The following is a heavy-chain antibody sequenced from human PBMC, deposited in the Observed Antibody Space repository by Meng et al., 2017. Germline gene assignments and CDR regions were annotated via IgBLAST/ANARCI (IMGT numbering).Heavy chain of an antibody. CDR2: ISSSSSYI. V-gene: IGHV3-21*01. CDR1: GFTFSSYS. Sequence: GESLKISCAASGFTFSSYSMNWVRQAPGKGLEWVSSISSSSSYIYYADSVKGRFTISRDNAKNSLYLQMHSLRAEDTAVYYCARDQYRHEEYYYDSSGYYDYWGQGTLVTVSS. J-gene: IGHJ4*02. D-gene: IGHD3-22*01. CDR3: ARDQYRHEEYYYDSSGYYDY.